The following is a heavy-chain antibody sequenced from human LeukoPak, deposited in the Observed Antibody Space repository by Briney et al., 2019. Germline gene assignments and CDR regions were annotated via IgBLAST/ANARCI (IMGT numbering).Heavy chain of an antibody. D-gene: IGHD2-2*01. CDR2: ISYDGSNK. CDR1: GFTFSSYA. V-gene: IGHV3-30-3*01. Sequence: GGSLRLSCAASGFTFSSYAMHWVRQAPGKGLEWVAVISYDGSNKYYADSVKGRFTISRDNSKNTLYLQMNSLRAEDTAVYYCARDASRYCSSTSCYGTFDYWGQGTLVTVSS. J-gene: IGHJ4*02. CDR3: ARDASRYCSSTSCYGTFDY.